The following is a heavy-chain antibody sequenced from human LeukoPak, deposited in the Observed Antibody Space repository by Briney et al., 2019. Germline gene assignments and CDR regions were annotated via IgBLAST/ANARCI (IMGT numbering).Heavy chain of an antibody. D-gene: IGHD6-13*01. Sequence: SETLSLTCTVSGGSISSGSYYWSWIRQPAGKGLEWIGRIYSSGSTNYNPSLKSRVTVSVDTAKNQFSLKLSSVTAADTAVYYCARTTEAHSWRTRYYDYYMDVWGKGTTVTVSS. V-gene: IGHV4-61*02. CDR3: ARTTEAHSWRTRYYDYYMDV. J-gene: IGHJ6*03. CDR2: IYSSGST. CDR1: GGSISSGSYY.